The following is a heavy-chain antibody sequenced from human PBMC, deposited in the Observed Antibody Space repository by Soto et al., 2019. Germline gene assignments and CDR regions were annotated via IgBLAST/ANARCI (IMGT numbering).Heavy chain of an antibody. Sequence: QAQLVEYGGGLVKPGGSLRLSCAASGFTFSDYYMSWIRQAPGKGLEWASYISTSGSAIYYADSVKGRFTISRDNANDSLYLQMNSLRAEDAAVYYCARVGDDWSGDLDYYMDVWGKGTTVTVSS. J-gene: IGHJ6*03. CDR3: ARVGDDWSGDLDYYMDV. CDR1: GFTFSDYY. CDR2: ISTSGSAI. V-gene: IGHV3-11*01. D-gene: IGHD3-3*01.